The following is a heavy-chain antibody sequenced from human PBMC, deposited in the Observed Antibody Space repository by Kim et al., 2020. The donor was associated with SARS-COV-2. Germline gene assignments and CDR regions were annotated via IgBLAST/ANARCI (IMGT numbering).Heavy chain of an antibody. CDR2: IRSKANSYAT. CDR1: GFTFSGSA. CDR3: TGRYDSSGYYLNYYYYGMDV. V-gene: IGHV3-73*01. J-gene: IGHJ6*02. D-gene: IGHD3-22*01. Sequence: GGSLRLSCAASGFTFSGSAMHWVRQASGKGLEWVGRIRSKANSYATAYAASVKGRFTISRDDSKNTAYLQMNSLKTEDTAVYYCTGRYDSSGYYLNYYYYGMDVWGQGTTVTVSS.